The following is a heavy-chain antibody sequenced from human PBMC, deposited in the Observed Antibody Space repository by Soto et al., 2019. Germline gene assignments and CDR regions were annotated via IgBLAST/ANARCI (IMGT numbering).Heavy chain of an antibody. Sequence: QSGAEVKKPGASVTVSCKAFEYSFTGHYLHWVRLAPGQGLEWMGWIDPKSGDTNYAKKFQDRVTMTSDTSVSTAYMDLHSLTSDDTAIYYCARDYGKSGYDNLDPWGQGTLVTVSP. CDR1: EYSFTGHY. CDR2: IDPKSGDT. CDR3: ARDYGKSGYDNLDP. J-gene: IGHJ5*02. V-gene: IGHV1-2*02. D-gene: IGHD3-3*01.